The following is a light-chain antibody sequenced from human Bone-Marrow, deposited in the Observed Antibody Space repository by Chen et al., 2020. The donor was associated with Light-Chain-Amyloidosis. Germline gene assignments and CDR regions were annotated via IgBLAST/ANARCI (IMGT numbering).Light chain of an antibody. Sequence: QSALTQPASVSGSPGQSITISCTGTSRDIGTFNYVPCYQQHPGKAPQLIIFEVSNRPSGVSDRFSGSKSGNTAALTISGLQPGDEDDFYCSSYTSTTTDVIFGGGTKLTVL. CDR2: EVS. CDR1: SRDIGTFNY. V-gene: IGLV2-14*01. CDR3: SSYTSTTTDVI. J-gene: IGLJ2*01.